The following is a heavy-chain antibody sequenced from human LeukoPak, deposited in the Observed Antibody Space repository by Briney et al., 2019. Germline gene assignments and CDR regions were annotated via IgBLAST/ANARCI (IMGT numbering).Heavy chain of an antibody. J-gene: IGHJ4*02. CDR1: GFTFSSYP. D-gene: IGHD3-10*01. V-gene: IGHV3-64D*06. Sequence: GGSLRLSCSASGFTFSSYPMHWVRQAPGKGLEYVSGISTNGGSAYYADSVKGRFTISRDNSKKRLFLQMSSLRAEDTAVYYCVFGMWLGDLADYWGQGTLVTVSS. CDR3: VFGMWLGDLADY. CDR2: ISTNGGSA.